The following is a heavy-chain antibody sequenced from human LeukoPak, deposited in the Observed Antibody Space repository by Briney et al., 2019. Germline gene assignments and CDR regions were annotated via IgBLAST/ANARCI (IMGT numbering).Heavy chain of an antibody. CDR2: ISYDGSNK. CDR3: AKTGGESQGFDY. J-gene: IGHJ4*02. CDR1: GFTFSNYA. V-gene: IGHV3-30-3*02. Sequence: GGSLRLSCAASGFTFSNYAIHWVRQAPGKGLEWVAGISYDGSNKWYADSVRGRFTISRDNSKNTLYLQMNSLRAEDTAVYYCAKTGGESQGFDYWGQGTLVTVSS. D-gene: IGHD3-16*01.